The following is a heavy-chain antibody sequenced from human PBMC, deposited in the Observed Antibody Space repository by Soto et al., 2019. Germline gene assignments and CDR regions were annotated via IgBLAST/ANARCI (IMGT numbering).Heavy chain of an antibody. Sequence: EVQLLESGGGLVQPGGSLRLSCAASGFTFSSYAMSWVRQAPGKGLEWVSAISGSGGSTYYADSVKGRFTISRDNSKNTLYLQMNSLRAEDTAVYYCAKDRYVAVAGTNYYCGMDVWGQGTTVTVSS. J-gene: IGHJ6*02. D-gene: IGHD6-19*01. V-gene: IGHV3-23*01. CDR2: ISGSGGST. CDR3: AKDRYVAVAGTNYYCGMDV. CDR1: GFTFSSYA.